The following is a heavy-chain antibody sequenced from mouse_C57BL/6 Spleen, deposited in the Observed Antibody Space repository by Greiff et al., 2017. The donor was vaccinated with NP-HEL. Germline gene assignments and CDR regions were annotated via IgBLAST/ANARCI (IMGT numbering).Heavy chain of an antibody. CDR3: ARDPGAY. CDR1: GYTFTSYW. J-gene: IGHJ3*01. Sequence: QVQLQQPGAELVRPGSSVTLSCKASGYTFTSYWMHWVKQRPIQGLEWIGNIDPSDSETHYNQKIKDKATLTVDKSSSTAYIQLSSLTSEDSAVYYCARDPGAYWGQGTLVTVSA. CDR2: IDPSDSET. V-gene: IGHV1-52*01.